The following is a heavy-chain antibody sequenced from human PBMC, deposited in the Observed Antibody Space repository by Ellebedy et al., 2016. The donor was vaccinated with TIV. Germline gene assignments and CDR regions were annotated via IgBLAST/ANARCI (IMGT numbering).Heavy chain of an antibody. CDR3: ARGGLGDY. J-gene: IGHJ4*02. CDR1: GGSFSGYY. Sequence: SETLSLXXAVYGGSFSGYYWSWIRQPPGKGLEWIGEINHSGSTNYNPSLKSRVTISVDTSKNQFSLKLSSVTAADTAVYYCARGGLGDYWGQGTLVTVSS. CDR2: INHSGST. D-gene: IGHD3-16*01. V-gene: IGHV4-34*01.